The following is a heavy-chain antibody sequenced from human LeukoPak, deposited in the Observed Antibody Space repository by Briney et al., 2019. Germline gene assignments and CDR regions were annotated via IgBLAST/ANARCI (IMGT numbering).Heavy chain of an antibody. CDR2: IYYSGST. Sequence: SETLSLTCTVSGGSISSYYWSWIRQPPGKGLEWIGYIYYSGSTNYNPSLKSRVTISVDTSKNQFSLKLSSVTAADTAVYYCARSMRWLQSYYFDYWGQGTLVTVSS. V-gene: IGHV4-59*01. CDR1: GGSISSYY. J-gene: IGHJ4*02. CDR3: ARSMRWLQSYYFDY. D-gene: IGHD5-24*01.